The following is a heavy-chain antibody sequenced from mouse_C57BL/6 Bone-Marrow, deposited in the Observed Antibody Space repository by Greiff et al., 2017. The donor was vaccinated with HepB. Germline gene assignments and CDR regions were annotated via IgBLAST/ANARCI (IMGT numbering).Heavy chain of an antibody. J-gene: IGHJ4*01. V-gene: IGHV1-81*01. Sequence: QVQLQQSGAELARPGASVKLSCKASGYTFTSYGISWVKQRTGQGLEWIGDIYPRSGNTYYNEKFKGKATLTADKSSSTAYMELRSLTSEDSAVYFCARGVTTVVARYAMDYWGQGTSVTVS. D-gene: IGHD1-1*01. CDR2: IYPRSGNT. CDR1: GYTFTSYG. CDR3: ARGVTTVVARYAMDY.